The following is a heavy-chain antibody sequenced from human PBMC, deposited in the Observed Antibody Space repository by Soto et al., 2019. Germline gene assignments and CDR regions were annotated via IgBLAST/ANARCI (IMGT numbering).Heavy chain of an antibody. CDR2: ISPNGQGI. V-gene: IGHV3-23*01. J-gene: IGHJ6*02. Sequence: EVKLLESGGGLVQPGGSLRLSCGVSGFTVTSHGVSWVRQAPGKGLEWVSAISPNGQGIWYADSVEGRFTISRDNSKNTLYLQMKSLRAEDMAVYYCAKDAGDVRDWDCRGGSCSPDGMDVWGQGTTVTVSS. D-gene: IGHD2-15*01. CDR3: AKDAGDVRDWDCRGGSCSPDGMDV. CDR1: GFTVTSHG.